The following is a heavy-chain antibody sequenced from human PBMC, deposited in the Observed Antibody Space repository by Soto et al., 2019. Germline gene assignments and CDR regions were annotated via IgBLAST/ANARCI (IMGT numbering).Heavy chain of an antibody. CDR3: VKGLNIDYNSYWFYFDY. CDR1: GFTFDDYT. CDR2: ISWSGNNV. J-gene: IGHJ4*02. V-gene: IGHV3-9*01. Sequence: EVQLVESGGGLVQPGRSLRLSCAASGFTFDDYTMHWVRQTPGKGLEWVSSISWSGNNVDYRDSVKGRFTISRDNAKNSLYLHMNRLRVEDTALYYCVKGLNIDYNSYWFYFDYWGQGTVVTVSS. D-gene: IGHD6-19*01.